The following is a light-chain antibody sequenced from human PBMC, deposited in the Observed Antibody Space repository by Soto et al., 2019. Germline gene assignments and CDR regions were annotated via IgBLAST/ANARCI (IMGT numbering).Light chain of an antibody. J-gene: IGKJ1*01. CDR3: QQYGSSGT. V-gene: IGKV3-20*01. CDR2: GAS. CDR1: QSVSYSY. Sequence: SVSTQSPGTLSLCPGERATLSSRASQSVSYSYLAWYQQKPGQAPRLLIYGASNRATGIPDRFSGSGSGTDFTLTISRLEPEDFAVYYCQQYGSSGTFGQGTKVDIK.